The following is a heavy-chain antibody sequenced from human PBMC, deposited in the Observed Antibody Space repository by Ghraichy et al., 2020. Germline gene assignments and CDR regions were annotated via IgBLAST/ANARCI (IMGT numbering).Heavy chain of an antibody. J-gene: IGHJ5*02. Sequence: ASVKVSCKVSGYTLTELSMHWVRQAPGKGLEWMGGFDPEDGETIYAQKFQGRVTMTEDTSTDTAYMELSSLRSEDTAVYYCATGHRNPLESGSPAGWFDPWGQGTLVTVSS. CDR2: FDPEDGET. V-gene: IGHV1-24*01. D-gene: IGHD1-26*01. CDR1: GYTLTELS. CDR3: ATGHRNPLESGSPAGWFDP.